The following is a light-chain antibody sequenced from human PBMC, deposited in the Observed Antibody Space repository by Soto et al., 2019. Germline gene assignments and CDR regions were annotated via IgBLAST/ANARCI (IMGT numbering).Light chain of an antibody. V-gene: IGLV2-23*01. CDR2: EGT. J-gene: IGLJ1*01. CDR1: SSDVGSYNF. Sequence: QSALAQPASVSGSPGQSITISCTGTSSDVGSYNFVSWYQQYPGKVPKLMTYEGTKRPSGVSNRFSGSKSGNTASLTISGLQAEDEADYYCFSYAGSTYVFGTGTKVTVL. CDR3: FSYAGSTYV.